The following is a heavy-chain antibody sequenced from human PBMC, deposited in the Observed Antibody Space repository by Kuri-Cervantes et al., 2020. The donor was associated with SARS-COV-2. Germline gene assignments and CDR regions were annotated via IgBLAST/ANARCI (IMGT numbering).Heavy chain of an antibody. V-gene: IGHV4-39*01. CDR3: ARARWGSGWTYYYYGMDV. Sequence: SETLSLTCTVSGGSISSSSYYWGWIRQPPGKGLEWIGSIDYSGSTSYNPSLRSRVTISVDTSKNQFSLKLSPVTAADTAVYYCARARWGSGWTYYYYGMDVWGQGTTVTVSS. J-gene: IGHJ6*02. D-gene: IGHD6-19*01. CDR2: IDYSGST. CDR1: GGSISSSSYY.